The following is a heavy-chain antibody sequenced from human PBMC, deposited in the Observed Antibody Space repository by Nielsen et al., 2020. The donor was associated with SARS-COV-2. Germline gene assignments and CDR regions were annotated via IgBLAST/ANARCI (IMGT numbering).Heavy chain of an antibody. D-gene: IGHD4-17*01. V-gene: IGHV1-69*13. CDR3: ASRSETTVPTYYYYYMDV. CDR1: GGTFSSYA. Sequence: SVKASCKASGGTFSSYAISWVRQAPGQGLEWMGGIIPIFGTANYAQKFQGRVTITADESTSTAYMELSSLRSEDTAVYYCASRSETTVPTYYYYYMDVWGKGTTVTVSS. CDR2: IIPIFGTA. J-gene: IGHJ6*03.